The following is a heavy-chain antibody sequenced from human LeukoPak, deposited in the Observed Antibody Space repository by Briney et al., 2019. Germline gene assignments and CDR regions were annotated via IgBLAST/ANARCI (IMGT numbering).Heavy chain of an antibody. V-gene: IGHV3-11*01. D-gene: IGHD4-17*01. CDR2: ISSSGSTI. CDR3: ARSGPPSDYGDYEYFFDY. CDR1: GFTFSDYY. Sequence: GGSLRLSCAASGFTFSDYYMSWIRQAPGKGLGWVSYISSSGSTIYYADSVKGRFTISRDNAKNSLYLQMNSLRAEDTAVYYCARSGPPSDYGDYEYFFDYWGQGTLVTVSS. J-gene: IGHJ4*02.